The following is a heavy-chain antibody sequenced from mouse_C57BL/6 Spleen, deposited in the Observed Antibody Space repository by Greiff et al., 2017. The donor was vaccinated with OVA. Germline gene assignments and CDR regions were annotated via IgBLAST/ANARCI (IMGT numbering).Heavy chain of an antibody. CDR1: GFTFSDYG. D-gene: IGHD1-1*01. V-gene: IGHV5-17*01. CDR2: ISSGSSTI. CDR3: ARDYYGSSYFAY. J-gene: IGHJ3*01. Sequence: EVHLVESGGGLVKPGGSLKLSCAASGFTFSDYGMHWVRQAPEQGLEWVAYISSGSSTIYYADTVKGRFTLSKDNAKNTLFLQMTSLKSEDTAMYYCARDYYGSSYFAYWGQGTLVTVSA.